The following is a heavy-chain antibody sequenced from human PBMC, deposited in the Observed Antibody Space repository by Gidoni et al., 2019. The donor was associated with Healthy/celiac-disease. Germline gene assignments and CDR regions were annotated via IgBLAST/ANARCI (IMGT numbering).Heavy chain of an antibody. CDR3: AKEFDYDFWSGYYADV. CDR2: IPYDGSNK. J-gene: IGHJ6*02. CDR1: GFTFSSYG. V-gene: IGHV3-30*18. Sequence: QVQLVESGGGVVQPGRSLRLYCAASGFTFSSYGMHWVSRAPGKGLEWVAVIPYDGSNKYYADSVKGRLTISRDNSKNTLYLQMNSLRAEDTAVYYCAKEFDYDFWSGYYADVWGQGTTVTVSS. D-gene: IGHD3-3*01.